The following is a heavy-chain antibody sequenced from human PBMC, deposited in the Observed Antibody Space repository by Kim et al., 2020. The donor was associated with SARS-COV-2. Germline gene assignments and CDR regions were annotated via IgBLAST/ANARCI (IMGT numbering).Heavy chain of an antibody. CDR2: IRSKANSYAT. V-gene: IGHV3-73*01. CDR1: GFTFSGSA. CDR3: TRQERGFGASDWFDP. Sequence: GGSLRLSCAASGFTFSGSAMHWVRQASGKGLEWVGRIRSKANSYATAYAASVKGRFTISRDDSKNTAYLQMNSLKTEDTAVYYCTRQERGFGASDWFDPWGQGTLVTVSS. D-gene: IGHD1-1*01. J-gene: IGHJ5*02.